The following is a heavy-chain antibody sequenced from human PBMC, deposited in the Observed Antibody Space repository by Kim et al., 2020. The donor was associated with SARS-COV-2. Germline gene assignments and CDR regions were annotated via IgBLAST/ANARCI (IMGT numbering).Heavy chain of an antibody. CDR2: ISARDGYA. Sequence: ASVKVSCKASGYIFSTYGFSWVRQAPGQGLELLGWISARDGYAHYAQKVQGRVTMTTDTSTNTAYMELWSLRSDDTAMYYCARGAYGDVSFDYWGQGILVNDSS. D-gene: IGHD4-17*01. CDR3: ARGAYGDVSFDY. V-gene: IGHV1-18*04. J-gene: IGHJ4*02. CDR1: GYIFSTYG.